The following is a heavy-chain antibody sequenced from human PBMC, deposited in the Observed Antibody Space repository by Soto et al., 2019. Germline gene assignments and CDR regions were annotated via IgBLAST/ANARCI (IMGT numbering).Heavy chain of an antibody. CDR2: IDHSGST. D-gene: IGHD3-22*01. CDR3: ARGPYDSSGFYSAFDI. Sequence: TLSLTCAVSGGSISSGAYSWSWIRQPPGKGLEWIGYIDHSGSTYYSPSLKSRVTVSADRSKNQFSLKLSSVTAADTAVFYCARGPYDSSGFYSAFDIWGQGTTVTVSS. V-gene: IGHV4-30-2*01. CDR1: GGSISSGAYS. J-gene: IGHJ3*02.